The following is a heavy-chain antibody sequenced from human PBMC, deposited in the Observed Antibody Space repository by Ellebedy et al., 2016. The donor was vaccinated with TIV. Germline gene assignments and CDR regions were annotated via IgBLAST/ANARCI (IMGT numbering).Heavy chain of an antibody. V-gene: IGHV4-4*07. CDR1: GGSIRNYY. CDR2: IYTSGNT. D-gene: IGHD3-10*01. CDR3: ARDFTIVRGMMNPFDY. J-gene: IGHJ4*02. Sequence: SETLSLTXTVSGGSIRNYYWSWIRQPAGKGLEWIGRIYTSGNTDYNPSLKSRVTMSVDTSKNQFSLQLNSVTPEDTAVYYCARDFTIVRGMMNPFDYWGQGTLVIVSS.